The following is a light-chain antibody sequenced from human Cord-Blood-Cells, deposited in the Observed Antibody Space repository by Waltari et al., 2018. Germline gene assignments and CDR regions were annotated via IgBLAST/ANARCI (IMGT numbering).Light chain of an antibody. CDR2: DVS. J-gene: IGLJ2*01. Sequence: QSALTQPASVSRSPGQSFTISCTGTSSDDGGYNYVPWYQQHPGKAPKLMIYDVSNRPSGVSNRFSGSKSGNTASLTISGLQAEDEADYYCSSYTSSSTRVFGGGTKLTVL. CDR1: SSDDGGYNY. CDR3: SSYTSSSTRV. V-gene: IGLV2-14*01.